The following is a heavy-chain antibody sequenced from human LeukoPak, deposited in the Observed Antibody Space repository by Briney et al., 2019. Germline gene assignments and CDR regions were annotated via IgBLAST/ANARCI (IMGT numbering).Heavy chain of an antibody. CDR2: IYYSGST. CDR1: GGSISSGDYY. CDR3: DRVRRYCSGGSCYDFDY. V-gene: IGHV4-30-4*01. D-gene: IGHD2-15*01. J-gene: IGHJ4*02. Sequence: SETLSLTCTVSGGSISSGDYYWSWIRQAPGLGLEWIVYIYYSGSTYYNPSLKSRVTISVDTSKNQFSLKLSPVTAADTAVYYCDRVRRYCSGGSCYDFDYWGQGTLVTVSS.